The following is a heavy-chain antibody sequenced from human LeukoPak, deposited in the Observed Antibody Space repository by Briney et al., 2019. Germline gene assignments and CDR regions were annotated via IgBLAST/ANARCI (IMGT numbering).Heavy chain of an antibody. Sequence: GGSLRLSCAASGFTFSSYSMNWVRQAPGKGLEWVSYISSSSSTIYYADSVKGRFTISRDNAKNSLYLQMNSLRAEDTAVYYCARGRSYGYSSSWYTSLDYWGQGTLVTVSS. CDR3: ARGRSYGYSSSWYTSLDY. J-gene: IGHJ4*02. CDR2: ISSSSSTI. V-gene: IGHV3-48*01. D-gene: IGHD6-13*01. CDR1: GFTFSSYS.